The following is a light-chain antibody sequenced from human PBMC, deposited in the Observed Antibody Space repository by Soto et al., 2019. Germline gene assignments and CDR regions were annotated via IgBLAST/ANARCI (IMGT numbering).Light chain of an antibody. V-gene: IGKV1-5*01. J-gene: IGKJ1*01. CDR3: QQYNSYSIT. Sequence: IQMTQSPSTLSASVGDRVTITCRASQTISTWLAWYQQKPGKAPKLLIYDVSTLGSGVPSRFSGSGSGTDFTLTISSLQPDDFATYYCQQYNSYSITFGQGTKVDIK. CDR2: DVS. CDR1: QTISTW.